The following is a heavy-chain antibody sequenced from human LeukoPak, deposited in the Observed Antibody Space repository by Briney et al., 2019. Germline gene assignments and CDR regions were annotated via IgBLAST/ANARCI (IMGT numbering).Heavy chain of an antibody. CDR3: AREVGYNLYYYGMDV. Sequence: GASVKVSSTVSGYTLTELSMHWVRQAPGKGLEWMGWINPNNDGTDYAQKFQGRVTMTRDTSISTAYMELSRLRSDDTAVYYCAREVGYNLYYYGMDVWGQGTTVTVSS. CDR1: GYTLTELS. CDR2: INPNNDGT. J-gene: IGHJ6*02. V-gene: IGHV1-2*02. D-gene: IGHD5-24*01.